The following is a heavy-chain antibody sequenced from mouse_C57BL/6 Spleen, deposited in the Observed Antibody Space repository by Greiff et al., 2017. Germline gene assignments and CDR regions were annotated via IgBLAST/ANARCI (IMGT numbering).Heavy chain of an antibody. Sequence: VQLQQPGAELVKPGASVRMSCKASGYTFTSSWITWVKQRPGQGLEWIGDIYPGSGSTNYNEKFQRKATLTVDTSSSPAYMQLRSLTSEDSGVSYCARWDNDPWFAYWGQGTLVTVSA. V-gene: IGHV1-55*01. J-gene: IGHJ3*01. D-gene: IGHD2-4*01. CDR3: ARWDNDPWFAY. CDR1: GYTFTSSW. CDR2: IYPGSGST.